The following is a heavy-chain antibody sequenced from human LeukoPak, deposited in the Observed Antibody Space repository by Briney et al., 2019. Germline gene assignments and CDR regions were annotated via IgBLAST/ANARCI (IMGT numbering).Heavy chain of an antibody. J-gene: IGHJ4*02. CDR2: IYSGGST. Sequence: PGGSLRLSCAASGFTVSSNYMSWVRQAPGKGLEWVSVIYSGGSTYYADSVKGRFTISRDNSKNTLYLQMNSLRAEDTAVYYCARDLFGGYYYDSSGYSFDYWGQGTLVTVSS. V-gene: IGHV3-66*01. CDR1: GFTVSSNY. D-gene: IGHD3-22*01. CDR3: ARDLFGGYYYDSSGYSFDY.